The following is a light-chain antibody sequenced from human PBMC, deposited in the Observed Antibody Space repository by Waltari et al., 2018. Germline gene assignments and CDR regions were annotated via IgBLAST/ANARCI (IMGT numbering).Light chain of an antibody. J-gene: IGLJ3*02. CDR2: EDS. CDR3: HSYDTYHV. CDR1: GGRIASNY. Sequence: FVLTQPHSVSESPVKTVTISCTCSGGRIASNYGQWYRQRPGSAPTTVIYEDSRRPSGVPDRFSGSIDRSSNSASLTISGLKTEDEGDYYCHSYDTYHVFGGGTKLTVL. V-gene: IGLV6-57*02.